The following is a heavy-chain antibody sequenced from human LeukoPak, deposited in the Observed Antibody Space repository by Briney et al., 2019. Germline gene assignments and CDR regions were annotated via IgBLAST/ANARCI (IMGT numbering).Heavy chain of an antibody. D-gene: IGHD4-23*01. V-gene: IGHV4-59*08. Sequence: SETLSLTCTVSGGSISSYYWSWIRQPPGKGLEWIGYIYYSGSTNYNPSLKSRVTISVDTSKNQFSLKLSSVTAADTAVYYCARLADDYGGNSDYWGQGTLVTVSS. CDR1: GGSISSYY. CDR2: IYYSGST. J-gene: IGHJ4*02. CDR3: ARLADDYGGNSDY.